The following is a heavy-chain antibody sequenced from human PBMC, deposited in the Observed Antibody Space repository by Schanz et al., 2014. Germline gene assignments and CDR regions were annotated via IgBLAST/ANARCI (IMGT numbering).Heavy chain of an antibody. CDR1: GYTFNNHG. CDR2: ISVYHGHA. CDR3: VRDAGWAFGDYHGMDV. Sequence: QLMQSGSEVRKPGASATVSCKASGYTFNNHGISWVRQAPGQGLEWMGWISVYHGHANYAEKDHGRVTMSADTSTSAAYRELRSLISDDTAVDYCVRDAGWAFGDYHGMDVWGQGTSVTVSS. D-gene: IGHD3-10*01. V-gene: IGHV1-18*01. J-gene: IGHJ6*02.